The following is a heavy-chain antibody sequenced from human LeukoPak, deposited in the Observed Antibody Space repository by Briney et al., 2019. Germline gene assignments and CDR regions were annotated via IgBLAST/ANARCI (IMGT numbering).Heavy chain of an antibody. Sequence: ASVKVSCKASGYTFTSYYMHWVRQAPGQGLEWMGIINPSGGSTSYAQKFQGRVTMTRDMSTSTVYMELSSLRSEDTAVYYCAREGSGYESPLDPWGQGTLVTVSS. CDR2: INPSGGST. D-gene: IGHD3-22*01. V-gene: IGHV1-46*01. CDR1: GYTFTSYY. J-gene: IGHJ5*02. CDR3: AREGSGYESPLDP.